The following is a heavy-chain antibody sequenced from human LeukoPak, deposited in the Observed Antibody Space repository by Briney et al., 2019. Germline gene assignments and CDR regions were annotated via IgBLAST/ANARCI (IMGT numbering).Heavy chain of an antibody. Sequence: PGGSLRLSCAASGFTFSSYSMNWVRQAPGKGLEWVSYISGSSSTIYYADSVKGRFTISRDNAKNSLYLQMNSLRAEDTAVYYCARVVPGTGFFYWGQGTLVTVSS. CDR2: ISGSSSTI. CDR3: ARVVPGTGFFY. D-gene: IGHD2-8*02. V-gene: IGHV3-48*04. CDR1: GFTFSSYS. J-gene: IGHJ4*02.